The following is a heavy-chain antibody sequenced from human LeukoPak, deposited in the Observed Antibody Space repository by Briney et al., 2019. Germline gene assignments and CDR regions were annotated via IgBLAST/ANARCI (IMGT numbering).Heavy chain of an antibody. CDR1: GFSFSGAW. J-gene: IGHJ6*02. D-gene: IGHD6-13*01. V-gene: IGHV3-15*01. Sequence: PGGSLRLSCAASGFSFSGAWMSWVRQAPGKGLEWVGRIKSKTDGGTTDYAAPVKGRFTISRDDSKNTLYLQMNSLKTEDTAVYYCTTSRLRIAAAGPYYYYGMDVWGQGTTVTVSS. CDR2: IKSKTDGGTT. CDR3: TTSRLRIAAAGPYYYYGMDV.